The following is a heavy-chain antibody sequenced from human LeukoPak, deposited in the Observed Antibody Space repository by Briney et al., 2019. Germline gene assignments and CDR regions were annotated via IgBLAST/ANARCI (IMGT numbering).Heavy chain of an antibody. V-gene: IGHV4-34*01. D-gene: IGHD6-6*01. CDR3: AREYSTSSTAFDI. J-gene: IGHJ3*02. Sequence: SETLSLTCAVYGGSFSGYYWSWIRQPPGKGLEWIGEIKHSGGTNYNPSLKSRVTISVDTSKNQFSLKLTSVAAADTAVYYCAREYSTSSTAFDIWGQGTMVTVSS. CDR1: GGSFSGYY. CDR2: IKHSGGT.